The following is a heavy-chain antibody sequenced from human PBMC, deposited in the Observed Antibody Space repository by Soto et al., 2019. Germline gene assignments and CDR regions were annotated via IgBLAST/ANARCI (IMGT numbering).Heavy chain of an antibody. CDR1: GFTFSSYA. V-gene: IGHV3-23*01. CDR3: AKLLNSGNSAPNYALDV. D-gene: IGHD1-26*01. J-gene: IGHJ6*02. Sequence: PGGSLRLSCAASGFTFSSYAMSWVRQAPGKGLEWVSSISSPGSSSYYADSVKGRFTFSRDNARNTLFLQMDSLRAEDTAVYYCAKLLNSGNSAPNYALDVWGQGTTVTVSS. CDR2: ISSPGSSS.